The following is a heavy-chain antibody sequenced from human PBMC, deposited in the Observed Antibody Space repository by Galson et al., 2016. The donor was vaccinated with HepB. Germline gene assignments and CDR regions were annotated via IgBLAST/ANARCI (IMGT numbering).Heavy chain of an antibody. D-gene: IGHD6-13*01. Sequence: TLSLTCTVSGGSISSGDYFWSWIRQHPGKGLEWIGYIYCTGRAYYNPSLKTRIVISVATSKNQFSLKLSSVTAADTGVYYCARDISAVNRVGYYGMDVWGQGTTVTVS. CDR2: IYCTGRA. J-gene: IGHJ6*02. CDR3: ARDISAVNRVGYYGMDV. V-gene: IGHV4-31*03. CDR1: GGSISSGDYF.